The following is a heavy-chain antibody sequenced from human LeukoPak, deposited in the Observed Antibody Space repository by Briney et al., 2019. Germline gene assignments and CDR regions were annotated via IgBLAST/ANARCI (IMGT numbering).Heavy chain of an antibody. J-gene: IGHJ4*02. Sequence: ASVKVSCKASGYTFTGFYMHWVRQAPGQGLEWMGRINTNSGDTVYAQKFQGRVTMTRDTSISTAYMELSSLRSDDTAVYYCASQPHYDILTGYYDYWGQGTLVTVSS. CDR1: GYTFTGFY. CDR3: ASQPHYDILTGYYDY. D-gene: IGHD3-9*01. CDR2: INTNSGDT. V-gene: IGHV1-2*06.